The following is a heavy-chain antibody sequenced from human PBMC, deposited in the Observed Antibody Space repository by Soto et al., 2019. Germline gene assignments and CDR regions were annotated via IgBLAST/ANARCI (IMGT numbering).Heavy chain of an antibody. D-gene: IGHD3-3*01. CDR2: ISYDGSNK. J-gene: IGHJ4*02. V-gene: IGHV3-30-3*01. CDR1: GFTFSSYA. CDR3: ARERRVTIFGVVPTASFDY. Sequence: PGGSLRLSCAASGFTFSSYAMHWVRQAPGKGLEWVAVISYDGSNKYYADSVKGRFTISRDNSKNTLYLQMNSLRAEDTAVYYCARERRVTIFGVVPTASFDYWGQGTLVTVSS.